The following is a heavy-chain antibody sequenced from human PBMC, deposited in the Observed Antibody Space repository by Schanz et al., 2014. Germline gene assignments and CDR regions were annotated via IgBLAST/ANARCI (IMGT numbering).Heavy chain of an antibody. CDR1: GFTFNSDS. Sequence: EVQLVESGGGLIQPGGSLRLSCAASGFTFNSDSMNWVRQAPGKGLEWISFISGTTNTIHYADSVKGRFTISRDNAKNSVYLQMNSRRDEDTAVYYCVKLPGATGTTSHFDYWGQGTLVTVSS. D-gene: IGHD1-1*01. CDR2: ISGTTNTI. J-gene: IGHJ4*02. CDR3: VKLPGATGTTSHFDY. V-gene: IGHV3-48*02.